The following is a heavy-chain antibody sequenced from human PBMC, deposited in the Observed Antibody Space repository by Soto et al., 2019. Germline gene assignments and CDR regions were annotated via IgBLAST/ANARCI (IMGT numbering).Heavy chain of an antibody. CDR1: GFTFSTYG. D-gene: IGHD1-1*01. CDR3: AKSVYNWNDGFFDY. V-gene: IGHV3-30*18. J-gene: IGHJ4*02. CDR2: ISYDGVNK. Sequence: QVQLVESGGGVVQPGRSLRLSCAASGFTFSTYGMHWVRQAPGKELEWVAVISYDGVNKYYADSVKGRFTISRDNSKNTLYLQMNSLRAEDTAVYHCAKSVYNWNDGFFDYWGQGTLVTVSS.